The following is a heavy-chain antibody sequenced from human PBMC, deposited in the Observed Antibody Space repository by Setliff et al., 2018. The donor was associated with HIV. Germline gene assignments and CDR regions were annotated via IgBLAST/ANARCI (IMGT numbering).Heavy chain of an antibody. D-gene: IGHD3-10*01. CDR1: GYTFTSYA. CDR3: ARDPQLLWFGELLDYFDY. J-gene: IGHJ4*02. CDR2: INAGNGNT. Sequence: ASVKVSCKASGYTFTSYAMHWVRQAPGQRLEWMGWINAGNGNTKYSQKFQGRVTITRDTSASTAYMELSSLRSEDTAVYYCARDPQLLWFGELLDYFDYWGQGTLVTVSS. V-gene: IGHV1-3*01.